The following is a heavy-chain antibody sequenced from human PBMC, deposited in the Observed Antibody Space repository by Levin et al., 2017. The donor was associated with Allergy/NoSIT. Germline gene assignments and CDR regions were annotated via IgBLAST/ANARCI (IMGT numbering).Heavy chain of an antibody. CDR3: ATDARTSPNDFWSGYELYYFDY. CDR1: GFTFSNAW. J-gene: IGHJ4*02. Sequence: KPGGSLRLSCAASGFTFSNAWMSWVRQTPGKGLEWVGRVKGKAAGGTTDYAAPVKGRFTISRDDSKNTLYLQMSSLKTEDTAVYYCATDARTSPNDFWSGYELYYFDYWGLGTLVTVSS. D-gene: IGHD3-3*01. CDR2: VKGKAAGGTT. V-gene: IGHV3-15*01.